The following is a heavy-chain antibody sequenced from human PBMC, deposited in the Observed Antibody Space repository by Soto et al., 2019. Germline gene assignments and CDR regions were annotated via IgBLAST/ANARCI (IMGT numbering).Heavy chain of an antibody. CDR3: AGGWAILVATRRLMEG. J-gene: IGHJ6*03. Sequence: PSETLSLTCTVSGGSIRSYCWTWIRQPPGEGLEWIGCICNSGTTNYNPSLKSRVAISIDTQKNQFSLQLSSVTVADTAFYYCAGGWAILVATRRLMEGWGKGATVPVAS. CDR2: ICNSGTT. CDR1: GGSIRSYC. V-gene: IGHV4-59*03. D-gene: IGHD3-9*01.